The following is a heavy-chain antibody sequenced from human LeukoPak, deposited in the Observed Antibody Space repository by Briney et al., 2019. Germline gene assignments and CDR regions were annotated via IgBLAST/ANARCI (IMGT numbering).Heavy chain of an antibody. CDR2: INHSGST. J-gene: IGHJ4*02. CDR1: GGSFSGYY. D-gene: IGHD3-16*02. CDR3: ARGFPPYDYVWGSYRLYYLDY. Sequence: SETLSLTCAVYGGSFSGYYWRWIRQPPGKGLEWIGEINHSGSTNYNPSLKSRVTISVDTSKNQFSLKLSSVTAADTAVYYCARGFPPYDYVWGSYRLYYLDYWGQGALVTVSS. V-gene: IGHV4-34*01.